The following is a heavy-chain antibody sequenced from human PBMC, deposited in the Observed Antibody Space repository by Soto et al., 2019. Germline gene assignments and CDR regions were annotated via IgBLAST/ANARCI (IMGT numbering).Heavy chain of an antibody. CDR2: ISWNSASI. CDR3: AKDRGWVGACDV. Sequence: EVQLVESGGGLVQPGRSLRLSCAASGFSFGDHAMHWVRQAPGKGLEWVSGISWNSASIHYADSVKGRFTISRDNAKKSLYLQMNRLRIEDTALYYCAKDRGWVGACDVSGQGKTVTVSS. V-gene: IGHV3-9*01. J-gene: IGHJ3*01. D-gene: IGHD1-26*01. CDR1: GFSFGDHA.